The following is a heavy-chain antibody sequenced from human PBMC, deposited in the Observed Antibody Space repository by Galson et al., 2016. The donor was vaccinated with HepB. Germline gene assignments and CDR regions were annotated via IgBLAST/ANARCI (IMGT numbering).Heavy chain of an antibody. J-gene: IGHJ4*02. V-gene: IGHV3-33*01. CDR2: IWHDGSDP. Sequence: SLRLSCAASGFTFSNYDMHRVRQAPGQGLEWVAAIWHDGSDPYYAESVRGRFTISRDNSQNTLYLQMNSLRVDDAAVYYCVREGEVSATGGFDYWGQGTLVIVSS. CDR3: VREGEVSATGGFDY. D-gene: IGHD5/OR15-5a*01. CDR1: GFTFSNYD.